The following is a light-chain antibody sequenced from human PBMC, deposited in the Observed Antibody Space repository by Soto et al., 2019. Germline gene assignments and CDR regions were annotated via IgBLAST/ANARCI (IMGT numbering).Light chain of an antibody. Sequence: DIQMTQSPSTLSASVGDRVTITCRASQSISSWLAWYQQKPGKAPNLLIYKASTLESGVPSRFSGSGSGTAFTLTISSLQPDDFATYYCQQYNSYSSITFGQGTRLEIK. V-gene: IGKV1-5*03. J-gene: IGKJ5*01. CDR2: KAS. CDR1: QSISSW. CDR3: QQYNSYSSIT.